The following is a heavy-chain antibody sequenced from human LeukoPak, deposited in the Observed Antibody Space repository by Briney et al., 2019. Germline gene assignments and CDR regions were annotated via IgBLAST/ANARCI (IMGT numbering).Heavy chain of an antibody. CDR1: GFTFSTYT. CDR3: AKEAQGCSITSCYFDS. CDR2: IYGSGVST. Sequence: GGSLRLSCAASGFTFSTYTMSWVRQAPGKGLEWVSSIYGSGVSTFYADSVQGRFTISRDNFQNTLSLQMNSLRAEDTAVYYCAKEAQGCSITSCYFDSWGQGNLVTVSS. V-gene: IGHV3-23*01. D-gene: IGHD2-2*01. J-gene: IGHJ4*02.